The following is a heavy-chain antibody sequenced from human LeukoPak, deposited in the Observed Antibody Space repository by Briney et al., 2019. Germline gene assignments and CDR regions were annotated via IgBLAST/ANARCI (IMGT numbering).Heavy chain of an antibody. D-gene: IGHD2-21*01. CDR3: AKDHPSCGGRDCLLFDN. V-gene: IGHV3-23*01. J-gene: IGHJ4*02. Sequence: PGGSLRLSXAASGFTFSTFAMSWGRQAPGKGLECVSTITISGAAKDYADSVKGRFTISRDNSKNTLYLQMDSLSAEDTALYYCAKDHPSCGGRDCLLFDNWGQGTLVTVSS. CDR2: ITISGAAK. CDR1: GFTFSTFA.